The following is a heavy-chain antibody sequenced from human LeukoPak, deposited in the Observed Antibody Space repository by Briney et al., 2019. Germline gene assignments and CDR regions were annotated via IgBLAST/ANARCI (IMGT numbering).Heavy chain of an antibody. CDR2: INPNRGGT. CDR1: GYIFTGYY. V-gene: IGHV1-2*02. J-gene: IGHJ3*02. CDR3: ARRIQLWYAFDI. D-gene: IGHD5-18*01. Sequence: ASVKVSCKASGYIFTGYYMHWVRQAPGQGGEWRGWINPNRGGTNYAQKFQGRVNITRDTSINTAYMDLSRLRSDDTAVYYCARRIQLWYAFDIWGQGTMVTVSS.